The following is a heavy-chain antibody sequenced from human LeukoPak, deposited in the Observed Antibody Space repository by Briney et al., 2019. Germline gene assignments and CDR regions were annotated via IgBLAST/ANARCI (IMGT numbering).Heavy chain of an antibody. J-gene: IGHJ4*02. CDR1: GYTFTSYG. CDR3: ATPHELYGDLDY. CDR2: ISAYNGNT. Sequence: ASVKVSCKASGYTFTSYGISWVRQAPGQGLEWMGWISAYNGNTKYAQKLQGRVTMTTDTSTSIAYMELRNLRSDDTAVYYCATPHELYGDLDYWGQGTLVTVSS. D-gene: IGHD4-17*01. V-gene: IGHV1-18*01.